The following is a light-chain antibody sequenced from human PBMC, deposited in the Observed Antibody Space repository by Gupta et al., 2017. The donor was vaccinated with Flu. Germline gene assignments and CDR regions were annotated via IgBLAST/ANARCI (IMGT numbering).Light chain of an antibody. CDR3: CSYAGSYTLV. CDR1: SSDVGGYNY. Sequence: QSALTQPRSVSGSPGQSVTISCTGTSSDVGGYNYVSWHQKHPGKAPKVMIYDVSQRPSGVPDRFSGSTSGNTASLTISGLQAEDEADYYCCSYAGSYTLVFGGGTKLTVL. J-gene: IGLJ2*01. CDR2: DVS. V-gene: IGLV2-11*01.